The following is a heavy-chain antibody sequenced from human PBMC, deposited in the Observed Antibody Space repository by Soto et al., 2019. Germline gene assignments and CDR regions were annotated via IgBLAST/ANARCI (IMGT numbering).Heavy chain of an antibody. CDR1: GGSISSYY. V-gene: IGHV4-59*08. Sequence: SETLSLTCTVSGGSISSYYWSWIRQPPGKGLEWIGYIYYSGSTNYNPSLKSRVTISVDTSKNQFSLKLSSVTAADTAVYYCARSQRQGVVVEAATRNAFDIWGQGKMVTVSS. J-gene: IGHJ3*02. CDR2: IYYSGST. D-gene: IGHD2-15*01. CDR3: ARSQRQGVVVEAATRNAFDI.